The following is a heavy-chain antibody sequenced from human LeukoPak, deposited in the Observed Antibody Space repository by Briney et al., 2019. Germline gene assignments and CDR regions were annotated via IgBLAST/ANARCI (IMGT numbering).Heavy chain of an antibody. CDR3: AKDLITMVRGSPMDV. J-gene: IGHJ6*02. V-gene: IGHV3-30*02. CDR1: GVTFCKYG. CDR2: LLYAGFYK. Sequence: GGCLRLSCAPSGVTFCKYGRRWVRQTPGKGLECVALLLYAGFYKYYAASVKGRFTISRDHSRNTLYLQLSSLSAEDTAVYYCAKDLITMVRGSPMDVWGQGTTVTVSS. D-gene: IGHD3-10*01.